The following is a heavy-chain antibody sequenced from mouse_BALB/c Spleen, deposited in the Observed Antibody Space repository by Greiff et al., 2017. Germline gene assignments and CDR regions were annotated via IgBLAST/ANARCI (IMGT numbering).Heavy chain of an antibody. D-gene: IGHD2-2*01. CDR2: ISYSGST. CDR1: GYSITSDYA. V-gene: IGHV3-2*02. J-gene: IGHJ3*01. CDR3: ARLEGYGAY. Sequence: EVQLVESGPGLVKPSQSLSLTCTVTGYSITSDYAWNWIRQFPGNKLEWMGYISYSGSTSYNPSLKSRISITRDTSKNQFFLQLNSVTTEDTATYYCARLEGYGAYWGQGTLVTVSA.